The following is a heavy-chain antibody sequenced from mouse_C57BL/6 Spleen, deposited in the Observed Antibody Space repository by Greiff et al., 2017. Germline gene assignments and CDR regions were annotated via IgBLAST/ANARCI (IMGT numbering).Heavy chain of an antibody. CDR1: GYSITSGYY. Sequence: EVKLVESGPGLVKPSQSLSLTCSVTGYSITSGYYWNWIRQFPGNKLEWMGYISYDGSNNYNPSLKNRISITRDTSKNQFFLKLNSVTTEDTATYYCAREDYHWYFDVWGTGTTVTVSS. CDR3: AREDYHWYFDV. V-gene: IGHV3-6*01. J-gene: IGHJ1*03. D-gene: IGHD5-5*01. CDR2: ISYDGSN.